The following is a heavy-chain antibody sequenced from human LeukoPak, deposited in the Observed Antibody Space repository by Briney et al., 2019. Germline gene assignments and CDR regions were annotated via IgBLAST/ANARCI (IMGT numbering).Heavy chain of an antibody. V-gene: IGHV4-59*01. CDR2: IYYSGST. D-gene: IGHD6-19*01. J-gene: IGHJ4*02. Sequence: PSETLSLTCTVSGGSISSYYWSWIRQPPGKGLEWIGYIYYSGSTNYNPSLKSRVTISVDTSKNQFSLKLSSVTAADTAVYYCARAFMAGTFDYRGQGTLVTVSS. CDR3: ARAFMAGTFDY. CDR1: GGSISSYY.